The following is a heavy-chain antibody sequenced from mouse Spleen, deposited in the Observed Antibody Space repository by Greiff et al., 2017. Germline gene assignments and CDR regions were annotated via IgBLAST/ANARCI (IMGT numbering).Heavy chain of an antibody. CDR2: IYPGDGDT. CDR3: ARSRVGYFGV. Sequence: QVQLQQSGAELVQPGASVKISCKASGYAFSSYWMNWVQQRPGKGLEWIGQIYPGDGDTNYNGKFKGKATLTADKSSSTAYMQLSSLTSEDSAVYFCARSRVGYFGVWGAGTTVTGSS. J-gene: IGHJ1*01. CDR1: GYAFSSYW. V-gene: IGHV1-80*01.